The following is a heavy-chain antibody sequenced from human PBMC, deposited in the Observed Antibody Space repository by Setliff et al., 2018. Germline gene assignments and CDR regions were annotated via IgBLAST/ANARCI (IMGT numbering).Heavy chain of an antibody. Sequence: GGSLRLSFPASGLFFGNYARNWVRQAPGKGLEWVSGISGGGRNTYYADSVKGRFTISRDNSQNTVFLQVNSLRPEDSAVYYCAKEDYSDSSGYYYETPWFDPWGQGTLVTVSS. CDR2: ISGGGRNT. CDR3: AKEDYSDSSGYYYETPWFDP. V-gene: IGHV3-23*01. CDR1: GLFFGNYA. D-gene: IGHD3-22*01. J-gene: IGHJ5*02.